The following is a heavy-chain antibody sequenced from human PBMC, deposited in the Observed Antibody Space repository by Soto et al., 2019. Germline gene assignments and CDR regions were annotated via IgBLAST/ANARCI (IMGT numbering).Heavy chain of an antibody. D-gene: IGHD2-2*01. CDR3: ARGSNYCSSTSCYAVLYGMDV. CDR1: GGTFSSYA. CDR2: IIPIFGTA. J-gene: IGHJ6*02. V-gene: IGHV1-69*13. Sequence: ASVKVSCKASGGTFSSYAISWVRQAPGQGLEWMGGIIPIFGTANYAQKFQGRVTITADESTSTAYMELSSLRSEDTAVYYCARGSNYCSSTSCYAVLYGMDVWGQGTTVTVSS.